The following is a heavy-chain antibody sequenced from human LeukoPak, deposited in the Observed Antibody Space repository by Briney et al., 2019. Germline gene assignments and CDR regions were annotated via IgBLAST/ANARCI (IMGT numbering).Heavy chain of an antibody. V-gene: IGHV4-39*02. D-gene: IGHD3-22*01. J-gene: IGHJ4*02. CDR1: GGSISSSSYY. CDR3: AREGMYYDSSGGFDY. CDR2: IYYSGST. Sequence: PSETLSLTCTVSGGSISSSSYYWGWLRQPPGKGLEWIGSIYYSGSTYYNPSLKSRVTISVDTSKNQFSLKLSSVTAADTAVYYCAREGMYYDSSGGFDYWGQGTLVTVSS.